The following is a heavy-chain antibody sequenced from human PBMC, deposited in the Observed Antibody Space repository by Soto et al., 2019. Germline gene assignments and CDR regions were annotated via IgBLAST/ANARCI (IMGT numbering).Heavy chain of an antibody. CDR3: ARGFLEWLLGQYYYYGMDV. J-gene: IGHJ6*02. D-gene: IGHD3-3*01. Sequence: GGSLRLSCAASGFTFSSYWVGWVRQAPGKGLEWVANIKQDGSEKYYVDSVKGRFTISRDNAKNSLYLQMNSLRAEDTAVYYCARGFLEWLLGQYYYYGMDVWGQGTTVTVSS. V-gene: IGHV3-7*01. CDR1: GFTFSSYW. CDR2: IKQDGSEK.